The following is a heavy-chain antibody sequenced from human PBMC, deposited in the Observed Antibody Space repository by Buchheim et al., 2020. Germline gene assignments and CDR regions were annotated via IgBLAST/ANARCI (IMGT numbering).Heavy chain of an antibody. D-gene: IGHD3-10*01. CDR2: INSDGSST. V-gene: IGHV3-74*01. Sequence: EVQLVESGGGLVQPGGSLRLSCAASGFTFSSYWMHWVRQAPGKGLVWVSRINSDGSSTSYADSVKGRFTISRDNAKKTLYLQMNSLRAEDTAVYYCARDQLPVRGVTWLRVFSSYGMDVWGQGTT. CDR1: GFTFSSYW. CDR3: ARDQLPVRGVTWLRVFSSYGMDV. J-gene: IGHJ6*02.